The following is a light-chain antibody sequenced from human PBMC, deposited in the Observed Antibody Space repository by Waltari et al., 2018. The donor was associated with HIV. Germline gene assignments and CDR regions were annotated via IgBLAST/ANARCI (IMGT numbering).Light chain of an antibody. CDR3: AVWDDSLNGVL. Sequence: QSVLTQPSSASGTPGQRVTISCSGSTSNIGTNTVSWYQQLPGTAPKLLIYINNQRPSGVPDRFSGSKSGTLASLAISGLQSEDEADYYCAVWDDSLNGVLFGGGTKLTVL. J-gene: IGLJ2*01. CDR2: INN. V-gene: IGLV1-44*01. CDR1: TSNIGTNT.